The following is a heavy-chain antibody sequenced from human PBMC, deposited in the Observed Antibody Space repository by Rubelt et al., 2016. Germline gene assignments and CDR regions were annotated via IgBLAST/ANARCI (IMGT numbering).Heavy chain of an antibody. V-gene: IGHV2-5*01. D-gene: IGHD6-19*01. J-gene: IGHJ4*02. CDR1: GFSLSTSGVG. CDR3: ARSSGVSVGGVYWGY. CDR2: IYWYDDK. Sequence: QITLKESGPTLVKPTQTLTMTCTFSGFSLSTSGVGVGWIRQPPGKALEWLALIYWYDDKRYSPSLKSRLTITKDTPNNRLVRTIANLDPLNTATVYCARSSGVSVGGVYWGYWGQGALVTVSS.